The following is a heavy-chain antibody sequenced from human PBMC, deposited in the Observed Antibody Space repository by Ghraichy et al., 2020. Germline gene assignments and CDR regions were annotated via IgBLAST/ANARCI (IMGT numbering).Heavy chain of an antibody. CDR1: GGSISSYY. D-gene: IGHD1-1*01. J-gene: IGHJ2*01. V-gene: IGHV4-59*01. CDR2: IYYSGST. Sequence: SETLSLTCTVSGGSISSYYWSWIRQPPGKGLEWIGYIYYSGSTNYNPSLKSRVTISVDTSKNQFSLKLSSVTAADTAVYYCARAGVRIWYFDLWGRGTLVTVSS. CDR3: ARAGVRIWYFDL.